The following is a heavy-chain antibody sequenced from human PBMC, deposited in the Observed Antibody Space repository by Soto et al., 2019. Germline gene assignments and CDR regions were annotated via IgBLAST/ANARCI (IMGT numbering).Heavy chain of an antibody. J-gene: IGHJ6*02. CDR1: GYTFTSYD. Sequence: QVQLVQSGAEVKKPGASVKVSCKASGYTFTSYDLNWVRQATGQGLEWMGGMNPNSGTTGYAQKFQGRVTMTRNTSISTAYMELSSLRSEDTAVYYCARGVVVVVAANRDYYYYGMDVWGQGTTVTVSS. V-gene: IGHV1-8*01. CDR3: ARGVVVVVAANRDYYYYGMDV. CDR2: MNPNSGTT. D-gene: IGHD2-15*01.